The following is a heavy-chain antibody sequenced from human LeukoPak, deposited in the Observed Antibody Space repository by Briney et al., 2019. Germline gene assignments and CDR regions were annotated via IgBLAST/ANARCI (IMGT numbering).Heavy chain of an antibody. V-gene: IGHV5-51*01. J-gene: IGHJ4*02. D-gene: IGHD6-19*01. CDR3: ARPITMSSGWYYFDY. CDR1: GYSFTSYR. CDR2: IYPGDSDT. Sequence: GESLKISCKGSGYSFTSYRIGWVRQMPGKGLEWMGIIYPGDSDTRYSPSFQGQVTISADKSISTAYLQWSSLKASDTAMYYCARPITMSSGWYYFDYWGQGTLVTVSS.